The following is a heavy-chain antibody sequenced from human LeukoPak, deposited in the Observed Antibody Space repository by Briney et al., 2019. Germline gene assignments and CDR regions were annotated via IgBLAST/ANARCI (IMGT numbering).Heavy chain of an antibody. V-gene: IGHV4-39*07. CDR1: GGSISSYY. Sequence: WETLSLTCTVSGGSISSYYWGWIRQPPGKGLEWIGSIYYSGSTYYNPSLKSRVTISVDTSKNQFSLKLSSVTAADTAVYFCARNYYDTKKPWDWGQGTLVTVSS. CDR2: IYYSGST. J-gene: IGHJ4*02. D-gene: IGHD3-22*01. CDR3: ARNYYDTKKPWD.